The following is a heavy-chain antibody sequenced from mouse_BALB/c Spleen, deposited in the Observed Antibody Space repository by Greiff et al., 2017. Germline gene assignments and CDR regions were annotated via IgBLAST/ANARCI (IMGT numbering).Heavy chain of an antibody. CDR2: INPYNDGT. CDR3: ARGFTTATRGFDY. D-gene: IGHD1-2*01. Sequence: EVQLQQSGPELVKPGASVKMSCKASGYTFTSYVMHWVKQKPGQGLEWIGYINPYNDGTKYNEKFKGKATLTSDKSSSTAYMELSSLTSEDSAVYYCARGFTTATRGFDYWGQGTTLTVSS. V-gene: IGHV1-14*01. J-gene: IGHJ2*01. CDR1: GYTFTSYV.